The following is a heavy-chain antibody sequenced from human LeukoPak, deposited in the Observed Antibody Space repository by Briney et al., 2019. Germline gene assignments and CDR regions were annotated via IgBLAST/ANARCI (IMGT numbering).Heavy chain of an antibody. V-gene: IGHV4-59*01. J-gene: IGHJ4*02. CDR2: IYYSGST. D-gene: IGHD3-22*01. Sequence: PSETLSLTCTVSGGSISSYYWSWIRQPPGKGLEWIGYIYYSGSTEYNPSLKSRVTISADTSKNQFSLKLSSVTAADTAVYYCARDGDSSGPYYYFDYWGQGTLVTVSS. CDR3: ARDGDSSGPYYYFDY. CDR1: GGSISSYY.